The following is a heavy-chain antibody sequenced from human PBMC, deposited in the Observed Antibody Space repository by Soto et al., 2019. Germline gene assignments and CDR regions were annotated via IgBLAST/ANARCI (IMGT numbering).Heavy chain of an antibody. V-gene: IGHV3-66*01. CDR3: ARDVRKSRQAYYYYYMDV. CDR1: GFTVSSNY. CDR2: IYSGGST. J-gene: IGHJ6*03. Sequence: GGSLRLSCAASGFTVSSNYMSWVRQAPGKGLEWVSVIYSGGSTYYADSVKGRFTISRDNSKNTLYLQMNSLRAEDTAVYYCARDVRKSRQAYYYYYMDVWGKGTTVTVSS.